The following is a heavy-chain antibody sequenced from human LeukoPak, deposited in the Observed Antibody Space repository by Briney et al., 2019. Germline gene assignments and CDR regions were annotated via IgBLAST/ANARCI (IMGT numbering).Heavy chain of an antibody. Sequence: PGGSLRLSCAASGFTFSSYAMSWVRQAPGKGLEWVSAISGSGGSTYYADSVKGRFTISRDNSKNTLYLQMNSLRAEDTAVYYCAKDRGLWSGYYYYMDVWGKGTTVTVSS. D-gene: IGHD3-3*01. J-gene: IGHJ6*03. CDR1: GFTFSSYA. CDR2: ISGSGGST. CDR3: AKDRGLWSGYYYYMDV. V-gene: IGHV3-23*01.